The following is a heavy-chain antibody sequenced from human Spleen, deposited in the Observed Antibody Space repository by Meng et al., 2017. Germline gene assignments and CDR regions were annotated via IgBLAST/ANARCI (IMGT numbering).Heavy chain of an antibody. CDR1: GFPLRSSA. CDR2: ISTSGCNT. Sequence: EVQLLESGGGLVQTVASLGLSCAAPGFPLRSSAMIWVRQAPGKGLELASEISTSGCNTYYTDSVKGRFTISRANSKNTLYLQMNSLRVEDTAVYYCAKTITGSFDYWDQGTLVTVSS. J-gene: IGHJ4*02. V-gene: IGHV3-23*01. CDR3: AKTITGSFDY. D-gene: IGHD5-12*01.